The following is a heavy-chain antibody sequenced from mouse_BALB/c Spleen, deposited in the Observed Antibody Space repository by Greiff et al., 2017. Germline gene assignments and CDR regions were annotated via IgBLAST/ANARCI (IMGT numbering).Heavy chain of an antibody. CDR3: ARAPYYYGSSYAWFAY. CDR2: IWAGGST. Sequence: VQLQQSGPGLVAPSQSLSITCTVSGFSLTSYGVHWVRQPPGKGLEWLGVIWAGGSTNYNSALMSRLSISKDNSKSQVFLKMNSLQTDDTAMYYCARAPYYYGSSYAWFAYWGQGTLVTVSA. J-gene: IGHJ3*01. CDR1: GFSLTSYG. D-gene: IGHD1-1*01. V-gene: IGHV2-9*02.